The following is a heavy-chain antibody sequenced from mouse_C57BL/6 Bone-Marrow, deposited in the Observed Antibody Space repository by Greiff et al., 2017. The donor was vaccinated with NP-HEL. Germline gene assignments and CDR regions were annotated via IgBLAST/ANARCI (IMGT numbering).Heavy chain of an antibody. V-gene: IGHV8-8*01. D-gene: IGHD3-3*01. CDR3: ARMEGLGRIPAWFAY. CDR2: IWWDDDK. CDR1: GFSLSTFGMG. J-gene: IGHJ3*01. Sequence: QVTLKVSGPGILQPSQTLSLTCSFSGFSLSTFGMGLGWLRQPSGKGLEWLAHIWWDDDKYYNPALKSRLTISKDTSKNHVFLKIANVDTADTATYYCARMEGLGRIPAWFAYWGQGTLVTVSA.